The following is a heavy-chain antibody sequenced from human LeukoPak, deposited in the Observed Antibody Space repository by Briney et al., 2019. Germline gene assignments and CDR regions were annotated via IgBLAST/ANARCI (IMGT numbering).Heavy chain of an antibody. Sequence: ASVKVSCKASGYTFTNYDINWVRQATGQGLEWMGWMNPNSGNTGYAQKFQGRVTMTRDTSTSTVYMELSSLRSEDTAVYYCARGNSGSYLNWFDPWGQGTLVTVSS. CDR2: MNPNSGNT. D-gene: IGHD1-26*01. V-gene: IGHV1-8*01. J-gene: IGHJ5*02. CDR3: ARGNSGSYLNWFDP. CDR1: GYTFTNYD.